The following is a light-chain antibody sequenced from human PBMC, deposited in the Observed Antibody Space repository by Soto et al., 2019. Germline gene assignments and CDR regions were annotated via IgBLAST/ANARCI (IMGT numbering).Light chain of an antibody. J-gene: IGKJ4*01. V-gene: IGKV4-1*01. CDR3: QQYYGSPFT. CDR1: RSVFYSPNNKNY. Sequence: DFVMTQSPDSLTVSLGERATINCKSSRSVFYSPNNKNYLAWYQQKPGQPPKLLIYWASTRESGVPDRFSGSGSVTDFTLTISSLQAEDVAVYYCQQYYGSPFTFGGGTKVEIK. CDR2: WAS.